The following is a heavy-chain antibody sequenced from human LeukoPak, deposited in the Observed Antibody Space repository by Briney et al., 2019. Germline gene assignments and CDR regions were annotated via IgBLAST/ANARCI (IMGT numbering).Heavy chain of an antibody. Sequence: ASVKVSCKASGYTFTGYYMHWVRQAPGQGLEWMGWINPNSGGTNYAQKFQGRVTMTRDTSISTAYMELSRLRSDDTAVYYCARGNWDCTNGVCYRTHAPDYWGQGTLVTVSS. CDR2: INPNSGGT. J-gene: IGHJ4*02. D-gene: IGHD2-8*01. CDR3: ARGNWDCTNGVCYRTHAPDY. CDR1: GYTFTGYY. V-gene: IGHV1-2*02.